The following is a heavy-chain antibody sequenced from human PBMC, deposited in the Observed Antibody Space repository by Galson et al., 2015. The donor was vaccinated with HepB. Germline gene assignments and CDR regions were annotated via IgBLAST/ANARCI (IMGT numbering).Heavy chain of an antibody. V-gene: IGHV1-46*01. D-gene: IGHD1-26*01. CDR2: IFAGGDNT. J-gene: IGHJ5*02. CDR3: ATTITWELLP. CDR1: GYSLTNYH. Sequence: SVKVSCKASGYSLTNYHFHWVRQAPGQGPEWMGKIFAGGDNTRFAEKFQGRVTMTEDTSTDTAYMELNSLRSEDSAVYYCATTITWELLPWGQGSLVTVSS.